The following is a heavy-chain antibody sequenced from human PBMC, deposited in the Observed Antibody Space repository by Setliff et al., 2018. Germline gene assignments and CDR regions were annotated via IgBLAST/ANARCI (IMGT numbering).Heavy chain of an antibody. CDR1: GESFSNNY. J-gene: IGHJ5*02. Sequence: PSETLSLTCSVYGESFSNNYWSWIRQTPGEGLEWIGESNHGGSTSYHPSLKSRLTMSVDTSRIQFSLKLRSVTAADTAVYYCARDPGFRSGTWSLDLWGQGTQVTVSS. D-gene: IGHD3-10*01. V-gene: IGHV4-34*01. CDR3: ARDPGFRSGTWSLDL. CDR2: SNHGGST.